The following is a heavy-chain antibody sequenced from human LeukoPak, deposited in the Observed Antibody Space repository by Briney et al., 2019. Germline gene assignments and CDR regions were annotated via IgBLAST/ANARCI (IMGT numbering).Heavy chain of an antibody. CDR2: ISGSGGST. D-gene: IGHD2-2*01. V-gene: IGHV3-23*01. J-gene: IGHJ4*02. CDR1: GFTFSSYA. Sequence: GGSPRLSCAASGFTFSSYAMSWVRQAPGKGLEWVSAISGSGGSTYYADSVKGRFTISRDNSKNTLYLQMNSLRAEDTAVYYCAKLVEYQLLSRPDYWGQGTLVTVSS. CDR3: AKLVEYQLLSRPDY.